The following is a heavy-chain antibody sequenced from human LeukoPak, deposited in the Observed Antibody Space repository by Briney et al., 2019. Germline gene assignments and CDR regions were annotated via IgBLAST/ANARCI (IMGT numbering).Heavy chain of an antibody. D-gene: IGHD7-27*01. J-gene: IGHJ4*02. CDR3: ARDFSWGYFDY. CDR1: GFTFSSYW. Sequence: GGSLRLSCVASGFTFSSYWMSWVRQAPGKGLEWVANIKQDGSEKYYVDSVKGRFTISRDNAKNSLYLQMNSLRAEDTAVYYCARDFSWGYFDYWGQGTLVTVSS. V-gene: IGHV3-7*01. CDR2: IKQDGSEK.